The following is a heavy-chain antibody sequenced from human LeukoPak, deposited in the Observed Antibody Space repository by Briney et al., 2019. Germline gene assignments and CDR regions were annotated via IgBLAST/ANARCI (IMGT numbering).Heavy chain of an antibody. D-gene: IGHD2-15*01. CDR2: TKPDGSAE. CDR3: ARDGGLHTNFDY. V-gene: IGHV3-7*01. CDR1: GFTVTSAS. Sequence: GESLRLSCAASGFTVTSASMSWVRQAPGKGLEWVANTKPDGSAEYYADSVRGRFTASRDNANNLLYLQMNRLRAEDTAVYYCARDGGLHTNFDYWGQGTLLTVSS. J-gene: IGHJ4*02.